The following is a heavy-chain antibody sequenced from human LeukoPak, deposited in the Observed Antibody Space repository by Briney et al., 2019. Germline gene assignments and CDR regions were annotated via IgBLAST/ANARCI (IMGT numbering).Heavy chain of an antibody. CDR2: ISWNSGSM. J-gene: IGHJ6*02. V-gene: IGHV3-9*01. Sequence: GRSLRLSCAASGFTFDDYAMHWVRHAPGKGLEWVSGISWNSGSMGYADSVKGRFTISRDNAKNSLYLQMNSLRAEDTALYYCAKDFGGFGELFPYGMDVWGQGTTVTVSS. CDR1: GFTFDDYA. CDR3: AKDFGGFGELFPYGMDV. D-gene: IGHD3-10*01.